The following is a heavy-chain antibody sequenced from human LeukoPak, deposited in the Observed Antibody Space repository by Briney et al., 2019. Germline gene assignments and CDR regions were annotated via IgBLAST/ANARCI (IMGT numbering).Heavy chain of an antibody. CDR2: ISRSGSTI. CDR1: GFTFSDYY. D-gene: IGHD3-16*01. CDR3: ARARRGTALDAFDI. J-gene: IGHJ3*02. V-gene: IGHV3-11*01. Sequence: GGSLRLSCAASGFTFSDYYMSWIRQAPGKGLEWVSYISRSGSTIYYADSVKGRFTISRDNAKNSLYLQMNSLRAEDTAVYYCARARRGTALDAFDIWGQGTMVTVSS.